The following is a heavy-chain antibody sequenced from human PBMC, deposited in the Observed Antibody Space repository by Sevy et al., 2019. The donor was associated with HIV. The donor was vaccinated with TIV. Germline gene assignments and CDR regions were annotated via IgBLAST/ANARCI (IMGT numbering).Heavy chain of an antibody. J-gene: IGHJ6*02. CDR1: GFTFSSYG. V-gene: IGHV3-33*01. CDR2: IWYDGSNK. Sequence: GGSLRLSCAASGFTFSSYGMHWVGQAPGKGLEWVAVIWYDGSNKYYADSVKGRFTISRDNSKNTLYLQMNSLRAEDTAVYYCARESSEATNRRGFYYYGMDVWGQGTTVTVSS. CDR3: ARESSEATNRRGFYYYGMDV. D-gene: IGHD3-22*01.